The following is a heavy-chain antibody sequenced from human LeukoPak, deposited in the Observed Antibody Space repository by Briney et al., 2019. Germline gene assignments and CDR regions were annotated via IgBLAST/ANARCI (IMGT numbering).Heavy chain of an antibody. CDR1: GGKVSSSG. J-gene: IGHJ4*02. CDR2: IWYDGSNK. V-gene: IGHV3-33*01. CDR3: ARDSTKYSGYDDFDY. Sequence: GRAVRLVEEACGGKVSSSGRQWVRQAPGKGLEWVAVIWYDGSNKYYADSVKGRFTISRDNSKNTLYLQMNCLRAEDTAVYYCARDSTKYSGYDDFDYWGQGTLVTVSS. D-gene: IGHD5-12*01.